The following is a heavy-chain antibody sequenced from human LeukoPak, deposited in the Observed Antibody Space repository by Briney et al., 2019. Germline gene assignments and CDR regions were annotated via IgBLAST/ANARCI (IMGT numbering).Heavy chain of an antibody. V-gene: IGHV3-74*01. CDR3: AKDQYCTNGVCYTWVWFDP. Sequence: GGSLRLSCAASGFTFSRHWMHWVRQVPGKGMVWVSSIKGDGTTANYADFVKGRFTISRDNSKNTLYLQMNSLRAEDTAVYYCAKDQYCTNGVCYTWVWFDPWGQGTLVTVSS. CDR1: GFTFSRHW. D-gene: IGHD2-8*01. J-gene: IGHJ5*02. CDR2: IKGDGTTA.